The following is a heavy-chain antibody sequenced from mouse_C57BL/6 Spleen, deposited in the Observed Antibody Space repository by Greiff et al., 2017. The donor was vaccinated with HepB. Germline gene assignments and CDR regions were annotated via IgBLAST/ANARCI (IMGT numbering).Heavy chain of an antibody. CDR3: ARELDGVDY. CDR1: GYTFTSYW. D-gene: IGHD4-1*01. V-gene: IGHV1-69*01. Sequence: QVQLKQPGAELVMPGASVKLSCKASGYTFTSYWMHWVKQRPGQGLEWIGEIDPSDSYTNYNQKFKGKSTVTVDKSSSTAYMQLSSLTSEDSAVYYCARELDGVDYWGQGTTLTVSS. J-gene: IGHJ2*01. CDR2: IDPSDSYT.